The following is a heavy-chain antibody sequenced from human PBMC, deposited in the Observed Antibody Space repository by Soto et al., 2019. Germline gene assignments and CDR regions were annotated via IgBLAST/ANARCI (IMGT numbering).Heavy chain of an antibody. V-gene: IGHV4-59*01. D-gene: IGHD5-12*01. Sequence: LTYTLFGNSISAYYWSWIRHPPGKGMEWIGNIHYNGNTKYNPSLKSRVSMSVDTSKNQFSLRLISVTAADTAKYFCAREGNLGRWLQPLDFWGQGTLVTVS. CDR3: AREGNLGRWLQPLDF. CDR1: GNSISAYY. J-gene: IGHJ4*02. CDR2: IHYNGNT.